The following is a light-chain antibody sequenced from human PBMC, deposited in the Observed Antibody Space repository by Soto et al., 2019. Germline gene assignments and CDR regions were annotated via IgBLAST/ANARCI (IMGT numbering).Light chain of an antibody. J-gene: IGKJ5*01. V-gene: IGKV3-20*01. Sequence: EIVLTQSPGTLSLSPGERATLSCRASHSVSSSYLAWDQQKPGQAPRLLIYGASSRATGSPDRFSGSGSGTDFTLTISRLEPEDFAVYYCQQYGSSPPITFGQGTRLEIK. CDR2: GAS. CDR3: QQYGSSPPIT. CDR1: HSVSSSY.